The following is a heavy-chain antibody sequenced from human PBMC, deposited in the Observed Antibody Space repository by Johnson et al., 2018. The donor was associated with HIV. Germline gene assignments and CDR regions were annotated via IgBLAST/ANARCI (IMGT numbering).Heavy chain of an antibody. CDR2: VPDDGDNK. J-gene: IGHJ3*02. Sequence: QVQLVESGGGVVQPGRSLRLSCAASEFTFSNYAMHWVRQAPGKGLEWVAVVPDDGDNKYFTDSVRGRFTISRDNSKNTLFLQMNSLRAEDTAVYYCVRRFYDSSAFDIWGQGTLVTVSS. CDR1: EFTFSNYA. D-gene: IGHD3-22*01. V-gene: IGHV3-30-3*01. CDR3: VRRFYDSSAFDI.